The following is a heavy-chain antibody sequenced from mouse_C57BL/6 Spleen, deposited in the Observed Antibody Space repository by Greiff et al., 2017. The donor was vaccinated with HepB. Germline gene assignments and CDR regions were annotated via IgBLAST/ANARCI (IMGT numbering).Heavy chain of an antibody. V-gene: IGHV5-9-1*02. J-gene: IGHJ1*03. D-gene: IGHD1-2*01. CDR1: GFTFSSYA. CDR3: TRGVTTAPGFDV. Sequence: EVKLQESGEGLVKPGGSLKLSCAASGFTFSSYAMSWVRQTPEKRLEWVAYISSGGDYIYYADTVKGRFTISRDNARNTLYLQMSSLKSEDTAMYYCTRGVTTAPGFDVWGTGTTVTVSS. CDR2: ISSGGDYI.